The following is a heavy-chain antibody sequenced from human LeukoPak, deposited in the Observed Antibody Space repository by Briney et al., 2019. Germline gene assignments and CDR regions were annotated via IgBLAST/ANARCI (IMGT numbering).Heavy chain of an antibody. Sequence: PSETLSLTCVVSGGSVSSGGYYWGWIRQPPGKGLEWIGSIYHSGSTYYNPSLKSRVTISVDTSKNQFSLKLSSVTAADTAVYYCARGGGSGYTYDAFDIWGQGTMVTVSS. V-gene: IGHV4-39*07. CDR3: ARGGGSGYTYDAFDI. CDR2: IYHSGST. CDR1: GGSVSSGGYY. D-gene: IGHD3-22*01. J-gene: IGHJ3*02.